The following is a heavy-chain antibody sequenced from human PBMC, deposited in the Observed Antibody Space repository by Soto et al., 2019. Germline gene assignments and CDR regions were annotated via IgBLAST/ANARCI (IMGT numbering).Heavy chain of an antibody. V-gene: IGHV4-61*01. Sequence: SETLSLTCTVSGGSVSSGSYYWGWIRQPPGKGLEWIGYIYYSGSTNYNPSRKSRVTIAVDTSKNQFSLKLSSVTAADTAVYYCARAGLRCSSTSCYIVGDYYYYGMDVWGQGTTVTVSS. CDR2: IYYSGST. D-gene: IGHD2-2*02. CDR1: GGSVSSGSYY. J-gene: IGHJ6*02. CDR3: ARAGLRCSSTSCYIVGDYYYYGMDV.